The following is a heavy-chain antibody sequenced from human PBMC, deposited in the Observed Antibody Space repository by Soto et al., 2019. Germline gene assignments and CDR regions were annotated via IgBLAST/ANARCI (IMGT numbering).Heavy chain of an antibody. CDR2: IYWADDK. Sequence: QITLNESGPTQVKPRQTLTLTCTFSGFSLTTSGVGVGWIRQSPGKAPEWLALIYWADDKRYSPSLKSRLTSPKDTANNHVVLTMADVDPADTATYYCAHRVLRTVFGLVTTTAIYFDFWGQGTPVAVSS. CDR1: GFSLTTSGVG. V-gene: IGHV2-5*02. J-gene: IGHJ4*02. CDR3: AHRVLRTVFGLVTTTAIYFDF. D-gene: IGHD3-3*01.